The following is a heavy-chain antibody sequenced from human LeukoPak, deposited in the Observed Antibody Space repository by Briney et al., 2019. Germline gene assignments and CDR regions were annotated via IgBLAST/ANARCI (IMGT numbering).Heavy chain of an antibody. D-gene: IGHD5-18*01. CDR1: GFTFSSYA. Sequence: GGSLRLSCAASGFTFSSYAMNWVRQAPGKGLEWVANIKEDGSEKYYVDSVKGRFTISRDNAKKSLFLQMNSLRAEDTAVYCCARDGRGYTYGNDFWGQGSLVTVSS. CDR3: ARDGRGYTYGNDF. J-gene: IGHJ4*02. CDR2: IKEDGSEK. V-gene: IGHV3-7*03.